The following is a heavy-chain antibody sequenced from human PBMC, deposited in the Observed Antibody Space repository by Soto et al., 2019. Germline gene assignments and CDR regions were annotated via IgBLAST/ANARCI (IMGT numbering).Heavy chain of an antibody. CDR2: ISSSGSTI. V-gene: IGHV3-48*03. J-gene: IGHJ4*02. CDR3: ARGVTYSCGPTDY. D-gene: IGHD5-18*01. CDR1: GFTFSSYE. Sequence: EVQLVESGGGLVQPGGSLRLSCAASGFTFSSYEMNWVRQAPGKGLEWVSYISSSGSTIYYADSVKGRFTISRDNAKNSLYLQMNSLRAEDTAVYYCARGVTYSCGPTDYWGQGTLVTVSS.